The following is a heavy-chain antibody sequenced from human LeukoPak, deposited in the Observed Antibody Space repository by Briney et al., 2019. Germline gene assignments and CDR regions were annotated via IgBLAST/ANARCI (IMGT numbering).Heavy chain of an antibody. Sequence: ASVKVSCKASGYTFTSYDINWVRQATGQGLEWMGWMNPNSGNTGYAQKFQGRVTMTRNTSISTAYMELSSLRSEDTAVYYRARGFFRLYCSGGSCYLSPRYYYYYYMDVWGKGTTVTVSS. J-gene: IGHJ6*03. CDR2: MNPNSGNT. D-gene: IGHD2-15*01. CDR3: ARGFFRLYCSGGSCYLSPRYYYYYYMDV. V-gene: IGHV1-8*01. CDR1: GYTFTSYD.